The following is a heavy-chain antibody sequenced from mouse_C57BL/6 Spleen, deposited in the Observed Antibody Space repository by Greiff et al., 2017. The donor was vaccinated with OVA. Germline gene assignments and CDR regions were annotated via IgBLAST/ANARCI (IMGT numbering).Heavy chain of an antibody. CDR3: ARDRGLLSFDY. V-gene: IGHV5-16*01. CDR1: GFTFSDYY. CDR2: INYDGSST. J-gene: IGHJ2*01. D-gene: IGHD2-3*01. Sequence: DVKLVESEGGLVQPGSSMKLSCTASGFTFSDYYMAWVRQVPEKGLEWVANINYDGSSTYYLDSLKSRFIISRDNAKNILYLQMSSLKSEDTATYYCARDRGLLSFDYWGQGTTLTVSS.